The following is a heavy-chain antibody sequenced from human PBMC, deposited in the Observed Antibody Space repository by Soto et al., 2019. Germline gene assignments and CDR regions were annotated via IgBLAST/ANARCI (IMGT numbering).Heavy chain of an antibody. CDR1: GGTFCGDA. D-gene: IGHD3-22*01. Sequence: SLKVSCKASGGTFCGDAITWARQAVGQGLEWVGMIIPIFWSTNYEQKLQGRVTISADKSILTFYLELHNLTSDDTARFCCARDSTDSGYYTNWIDPWRTVTQVTVSS. J-gene: IGHJ5*02. CDR2: IIPIFWST. V-gene: IGHV1-69*06. CDR3: ARDSTDSGYYTNWIDP.